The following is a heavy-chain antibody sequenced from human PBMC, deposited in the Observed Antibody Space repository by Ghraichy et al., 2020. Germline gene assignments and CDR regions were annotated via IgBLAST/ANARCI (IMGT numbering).Heavy chain of an antibody. J-gene: IGHJ4*02. CDR2: IIPNSGDT. D-gene: IGHD3-16*01. CDR3: ARAFGSGVYAYFDY. Sequence: ASVKVSCKASGYTFTTYYIHWVRQAPGRGLEWMGQIIPNSGDTTYAQRFQGRVTMTRDTSVTTAYMELSRLRSDDTAVYYCARAFGSGVYAYFDYWGQGTLVSVSS. CDR1: GYTFTTYY. V-gene: IGHV1-2*06.